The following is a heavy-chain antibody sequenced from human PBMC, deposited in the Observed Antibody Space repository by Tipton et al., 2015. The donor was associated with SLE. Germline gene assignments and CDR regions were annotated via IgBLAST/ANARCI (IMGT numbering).Heavy chain of an antibody. Sequence: SLRLSCAASGFTFSSYWMSWVRQAPGKGLEWVANIKQDGSEKYYVDSVKGRFTISRDNAKNSLYLQMNSLRAEDTAVYYCAREGGIAAARFDYWGQGTLVTVSS. CDR3: AREGGIAAARFDY. CDR2: IKQDGSEK. CDR1: GFTFSSYW. J-gene: IGHJ4*02. V-gene: IGHV3-7*05. D-gene: IGHD6-13*01.